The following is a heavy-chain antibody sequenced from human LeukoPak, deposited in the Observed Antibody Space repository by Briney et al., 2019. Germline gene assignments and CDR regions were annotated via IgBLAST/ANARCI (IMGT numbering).Heavy chain of an antibody. D-gene: IGHD3-22*01. J-gene: IGHJ5*02. CDR3: ARGGDYYDSSGYFWNWFDP. V-gene: IGHV1-69*13. CDR1: GGTFSSYA. CDR2: IIPIFGTA. Sequence: GASVKVSCKASGGTFSSYAISWVRQAPGQGLEWMGGIIPIFGTANYAQKFQGRVTITADESTSTAYMELSSLRSEDTAVYFCARGGDYYDSSGYFWNWFDPWGQGTLVTVSS.